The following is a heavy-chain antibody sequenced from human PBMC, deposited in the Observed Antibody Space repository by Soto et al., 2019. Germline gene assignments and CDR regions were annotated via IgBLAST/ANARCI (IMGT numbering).Heavy chain of an antibody. D-gene: IGHD3-16*02. CDR3: AKVASRRGELSPNNRYFDY. Sequence: HPGGSLRLSCAASGFTFSSYGMHWVRQAPGKGLEWVAVIWYDGSNKYYADSVKGRFTISRDNSKNTLYLQMNSLRAEDTAVYYCAKVASRRGELSPNNRYFDYWGQGTLVTVSS. CDR2: IWYDGSNK. CDR1: GFTFSSYG. V-gene: IGHV3-30*02. J-gene: IGHJ4*02.